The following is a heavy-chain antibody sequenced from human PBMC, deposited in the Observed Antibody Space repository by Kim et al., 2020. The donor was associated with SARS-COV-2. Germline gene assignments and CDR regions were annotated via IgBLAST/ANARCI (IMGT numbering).Heavy chain of an antibody. CDR2: KWYN. CDR3: ARGNAFDP. Sequence: KWYNDYAVSMKSRITITPDTSTNQFSLQLDSVTREDTAVYYCARGNAFDPWGQGTLVTVSS. D-gene: IGHD2-2*01. J-gene: IGHJ5*02. V-gene: IGHV6-1*01.